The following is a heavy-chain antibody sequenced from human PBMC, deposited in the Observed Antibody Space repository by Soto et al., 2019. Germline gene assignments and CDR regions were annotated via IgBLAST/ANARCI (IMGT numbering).Heavy chain of an antibody. CDR3: ARESEEELRFFDGLLNPYFYN. CDR2: IKQDGSEK. V-gene: IGHV3-7*01. J-gene: IGHJ4*02. CDR1: GFTFSSYW. Sequence: QPGGSLRLSCAASGFTFSSYWMSWVRQAPGKGLEWVANIKQDGSEKYYVDSVKGRFTNSRDNAKNSLYLQMNSLRAEDTAAYYCARESEEELRFFDGLLNPYFYNCCQGALVTVSS. D-gene: IGHD3-9*01.